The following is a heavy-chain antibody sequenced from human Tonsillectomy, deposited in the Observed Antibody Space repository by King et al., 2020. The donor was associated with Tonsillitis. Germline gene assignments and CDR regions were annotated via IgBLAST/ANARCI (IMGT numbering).Heavy chain of an antibody. CDR3: ARVRETGWNGSGYFEY. Sequence: VQLVESGGGVVQPGKSLRLSCAASGFTFSRYGMHWVRQAPGKGLEWVAVIWYDGRNEYYADSVKGRFTISRDNSKNTLFLQMNSLRAEDTAVYYCARVRETGWNGSGYFEYWGQGTLVTVSS. CDR2: IWYDGRNE. CDR1: GFTFSRYG. J-gene: IGHJ4*02. V-gene: IGHV3-33*01. D-gene: IGHD1-1*01.